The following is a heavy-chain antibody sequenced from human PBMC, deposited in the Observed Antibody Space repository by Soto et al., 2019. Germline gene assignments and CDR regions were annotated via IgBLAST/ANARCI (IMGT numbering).Heavy chain of an antibody. D-gene: IGHD4-4*01. J-gene: IGHJ6*02. CDR3: ARVKTDYSNPRGPFFFYGMDV. V-gene: IGHV3-30-3*01. CDR2: ISYHGGHK. Sequence: QVQLVESGGGVVHPERSLRLSCSASEFTFSSYAMHWVRQAPGKGLEWVAGISYHGGHKFYGDSVRGRFTISRDSSKTTVVLQMNSLRPEDTAAYYCARVKTDYSNPRGPFFFYGMDVWGQGTTVTVSS. CDR1: EFTFSSYA.